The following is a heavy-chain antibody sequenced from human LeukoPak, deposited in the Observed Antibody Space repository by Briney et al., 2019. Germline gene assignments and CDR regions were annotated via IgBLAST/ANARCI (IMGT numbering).Heavy chain of an antibody. J-gene: IGHJ4*02. CDR3: ARVPKGYSKRGEYYFDY. CDR1: GFTFSSYW. CDR2: IKQDGSEK. V-gene: IGHV3-7*01. Sequence: GGSLRLSCAASGFTFSSYWMSWVRQAPGKGLEWVANIKQDGSEKYYVDSVKGRFTISRDNAKNSLYPQMNSLRAEDTAVYYCARVPKGYSKRGEYYFDYWGQGTLVTVSS. D-gene: IGHD3-16*01.